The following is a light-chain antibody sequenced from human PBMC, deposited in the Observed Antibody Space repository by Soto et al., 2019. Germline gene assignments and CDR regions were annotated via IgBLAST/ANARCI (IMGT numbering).Light chain of an antibody. CDR2: AAS. V-gene: IGKV1D-8*03. CDR1: QGIRSY. CDR3: QQYENLPT. J-gene: IGKJ5*01. Sequence: VICMTQSPSLLSASTGNRFTISCRMSQGIRSYLAWYQQQPGKAPYLLIYAASTLQSGVPSRLSGSGSGTDFTFTISRPQPEDIATYYCQQYENLPTFGQGTRLEIK.